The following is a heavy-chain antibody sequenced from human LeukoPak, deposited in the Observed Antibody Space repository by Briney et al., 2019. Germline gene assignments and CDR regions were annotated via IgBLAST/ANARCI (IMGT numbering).Heavy chain of an antibody. CDR3: ARRLAYYDILTGYYYYYYYGMDV. V-gene: IGHV3-11*06. CDR2: ISSSSSYT. J-gene: IGHJ6*04. D-gene: IGHD3-9*01. CDR1: GFTFSDYY. Sequence: PGGSLRLSCAASGFTFSDYYMSWIRQAPGKGLEWVSYISSSSSYTNYADSVKGRFTISRDNAKNSLFLQMNSLRAEDTAVYYFARRLAYYDILTGYYYYYYYGMDVWGKGTTVTVSS.